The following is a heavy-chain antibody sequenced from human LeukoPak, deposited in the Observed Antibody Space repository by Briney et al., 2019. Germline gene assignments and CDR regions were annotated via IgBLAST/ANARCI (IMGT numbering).Heavy chain of an antibody. J-gene: IGHJ4*02. CDR1: GFTFSSRDW. V-gene: IGHV3-23*01. CDR3: AKESLRGHSYGFDN. Sequence: PGGSLRLSCVASGFTFSSRDWMTWVRQAPGKGLEWVSAISASGDTTYYADSVRGRFTISRDNSKNTLYLQMNSLRAGDTALYYCAKESLRGHSYGFDNWGQGTLVTVSS. CDR2: ISASGDTT. D-gene: IGHD5-18*01.